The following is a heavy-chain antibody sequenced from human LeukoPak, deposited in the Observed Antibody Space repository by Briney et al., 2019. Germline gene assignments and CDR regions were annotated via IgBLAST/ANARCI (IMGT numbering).Heavy chain of an antibody. D-gene: IGHD2-2*01. Sequence: PSQTLSLTCTVSGGSISSGSYYWSWIRQPAGKELEWIGRIYTSGSTNYNPSLKSRVTISVDTSKNQFSLKLSSVTAADTAVYYCARDQVVVVPAARHYYYYMDVWGKGTTVTVSS. CDR1: GGSISSGSYY. CDR3: ARDQVVVVPAARHYYYYMDV. V-gene: IGHV4-61*02. CDR2: IYTSGST. J-gene: IGHJ6*03.